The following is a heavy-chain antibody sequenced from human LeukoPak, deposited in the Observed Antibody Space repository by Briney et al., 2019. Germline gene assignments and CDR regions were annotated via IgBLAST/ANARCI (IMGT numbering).Heavy chain of an antibody. CDR1: GLTFRSVG. V-gene: IGHV3-23*01. J-gene: IGHJ3*02. D-gene: IGHD7-27*01. Sequence: GPSLMLSWATAGLTFRSVGRSWGRQAPGKGMEWVSHISGSGTTTYYADSVKGRFTISRDNSKNTLYLQMNSLRAEDTAVYNCAKYTGRRAFDMWGQGTMVTVSS. CDR3: AKYTGRRAFDM. CDR2: ISGSGTTT.